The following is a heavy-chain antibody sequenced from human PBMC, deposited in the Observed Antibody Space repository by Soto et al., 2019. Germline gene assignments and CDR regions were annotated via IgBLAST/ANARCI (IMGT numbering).Heavy chain of an antibody. CDR3: ARTMIIFVVIIVYFDN. D-gene: IGHD3-3*02. CDR2: IKEDGSQK. Sequence: GSLRLSCAASGFTFSSYWMGWVRQAPGKGLEWVANIKEDGSQKYYVDSVKGRFTISRDNAKNSQYLQMNSLRAEDTAVYYCARTMIIFVVIIVYFDNWGQGTLVTVSS. V-gene: IGHV3-7*01. J-gene: IGHJ4*02. CDR1: GFTFSSYW.